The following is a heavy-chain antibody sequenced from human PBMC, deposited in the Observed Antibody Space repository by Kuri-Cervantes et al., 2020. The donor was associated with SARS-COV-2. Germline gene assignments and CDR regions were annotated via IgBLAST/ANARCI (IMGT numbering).Heavy chain of an antibody. Sequence: SVKVSCKASGGTFGSYTINWVRQAPGQGLEWMGGIIPIFGTANYAQKVQGRVSITADRSTSTAYMELSSLRSDDTAIYYCYCAPKEGFDSWGQGTLVTVSS. D-gene: IGHD2-21*01. J-gene: IGHJ4*02. CDR2: IIPIFGTA. V-gene: IGHV1-69*06. CDR1: GGTFGSYT. CDR3: YCAPKEGFDS.